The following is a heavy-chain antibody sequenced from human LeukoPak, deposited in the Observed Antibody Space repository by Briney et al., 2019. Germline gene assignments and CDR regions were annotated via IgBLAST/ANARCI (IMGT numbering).Heavy chain of an antibody. D-gene: IGHD3-10*01. J-gene: IGHJ3*01. CDR3: THRRDHRSGYYSYDV. CDR1: GFSLSTSVVG. CDR2: IYWDDDK. Sequence: SGPTLVNPTQTLTLTCTFSGFSLSTSVVGVGSIRQAPGKALEWLALIYWDDDKRYSPSLKSRLTITRDTSKNQVVLTMSNIATVDITTYYSTHRRDHRSGYYSYDVWGQARMVTVSS. V-gene: IGHV2-5*02.